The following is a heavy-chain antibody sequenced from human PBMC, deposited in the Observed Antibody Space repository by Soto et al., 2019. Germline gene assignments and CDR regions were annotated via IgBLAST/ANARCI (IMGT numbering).Heavy chain of an antibody. CDR1: GFTCNKYA. CDR2: ISGSGGST. CDR3: AKGITMIVVVIKGLDY. J-gene: IGHJ4*02. V-gene: IGHV3-23*01. D-gene: IGHD3-22*01. Sequence: GSLRLSCTASGFTCNKYAMTWVRQAPGKGLEWVSAISGSGGSTYYADSVKGRFTISRDNSKNTLYLQMNSLRAEDTAVYYCAKGITMIVVVIKGLDYWGQGTLVTVSS.